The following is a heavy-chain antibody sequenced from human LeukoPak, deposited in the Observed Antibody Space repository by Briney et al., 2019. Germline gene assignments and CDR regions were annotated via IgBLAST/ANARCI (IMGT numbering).Heavy chain of an antibody. J-gene: IGHJ5*02. CDR2: INPKSGEA. D-gene: IGHD2-2*01. CDR3: ARDEDEGDCYTTSCGWIDP. Sequence: GASVKVSCKASGYTFTGYYLHWVRQAPGQGLEWMGRINPKSGEAIYAQEFQARVTMTRDTSISTAYMELSRLKTDDTAVYYCARDEDEGDCYTTSCGWIDPWGEGTPVTVSS. CDR1: GYTFTGYY. V-gene: IGHV1-2*06.